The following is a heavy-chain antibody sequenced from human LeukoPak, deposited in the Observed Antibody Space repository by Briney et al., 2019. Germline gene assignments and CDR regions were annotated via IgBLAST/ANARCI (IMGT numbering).Heavy chain of an antibody. D-gene: IGHD6-19*01. CDR2: IYHSGST. CDR1: GGSISSSNW. J-gene: IGHJ4*02. CDR3: ARGRVAVATIYYFDY. V-gene: IGHV4-4*02. Sequence: SGTLSLTCAVSGGSISSSNWWSWVRQPPGKGLEWIGEIYHSGSTNYNPSLKSRVTISVDKSKNQFSLKLSSVTAADTAVYYCARGRVAVATIYYFDYWGQGTLVTVSS.